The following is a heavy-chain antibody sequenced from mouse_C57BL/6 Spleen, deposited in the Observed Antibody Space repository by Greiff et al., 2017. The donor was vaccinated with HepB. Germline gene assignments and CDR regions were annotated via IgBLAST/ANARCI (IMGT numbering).Heavy chain of an antibody. V-gene: IGHV2-9-1*01. J-gene: IGHJ4*01. D-gene: IGHD1-1*01. Sequence: VQRVESGPGLVAPSQRLSITCTVSGFSLTSYAISWVRQPPGKGLEWLGVIWTGGGTNYNSALKSRLSISKDNSKSQVFLKMNSLQTDDTARYYCARNRDYYGSSYPYAMDYWGQGTSVTVSS. CDR3: ARNRDYYGSSYPYAMDY. CDR1: GFSLTSYA. CDR2: IWTGGGT.